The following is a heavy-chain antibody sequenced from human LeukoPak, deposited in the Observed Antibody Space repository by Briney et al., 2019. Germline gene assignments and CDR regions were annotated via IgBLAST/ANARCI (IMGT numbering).Heavy chain of an antibody. J-gene: IGHJ4*02. D-gene: IGHD4-17*01. CDR2: FDPEDGET. CDR1: GYTLTELS. Sequence: ASVKVSCKVSGYTLTELSMHWVRQAPGKGLEWMGGFDPEDGETIYAQKSQGRVTMTEDTSTDTAYMELSSLRSEDTAVYYCATGENGDYVLDYWGQGTLVTVSS. V-gene: IGHV1-24*01. CDR3: ATGENGDYVLDY.